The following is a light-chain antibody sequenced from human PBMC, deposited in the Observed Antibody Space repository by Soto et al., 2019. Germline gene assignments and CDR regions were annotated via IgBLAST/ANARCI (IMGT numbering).Light chain of an antibody. Sequence: DIQMAQSPSSLSASVGDRVTITCRTSQNIKNYLNWYQQKPGRAPKLLIFEASTLRSGVPSRFSGSGSGTDFTLTISSLQPEDFATYYCQQLNGYPLTFGGGTKVDI. V-gene: IGKV1-9*01. CDR1: QNIKNY. J-gene: IGKJ4*01. CDR3: QQLNGYPLT. CDR2: EAS.